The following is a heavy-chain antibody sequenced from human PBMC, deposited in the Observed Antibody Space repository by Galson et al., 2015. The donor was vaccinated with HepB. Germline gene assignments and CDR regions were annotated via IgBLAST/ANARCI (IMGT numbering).Heavy chain of an antibody. CDR3: ARETAQHYFDY. CDR2: ISSNSSTI. V-gene: IGHV3-48*01. J-gene: IGHJ4*02. Sequence: SLRLSCAASGFTFSSYSMNWVRQAPGKGLEWVSYISSNSSTIYYADSVKGRFTISRDNAKNSLYLQMNSLRAEDTAVYYCARETAQHYFDYWGQGTLVTVSS. CDR1: GFTFSSYS. D-gene: IGHD2-2*01.